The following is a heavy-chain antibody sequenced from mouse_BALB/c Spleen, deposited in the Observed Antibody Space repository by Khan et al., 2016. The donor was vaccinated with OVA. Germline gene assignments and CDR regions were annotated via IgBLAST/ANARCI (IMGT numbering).Heavy chain of an antibody. CDR1: GYTFTSYT. CDR2: INPSSGYT. V-gene: IGHV1-4*01. J-gene: IGHJ3*01. D-gene: IGHD2-14*01. Sequence: VQLQQSGAELARPGASVKMSCKASGYTFTSYTIHWIKQRPGQGLEWIGYINPSSGYTNYNQKFKDKATLTADKSSTTASMQLSSLTSDDSAVYYCARDGAYYRNDGWFAYWGQGTLVTVSA. CDR3: ARDGAYYRNDGWFAY.